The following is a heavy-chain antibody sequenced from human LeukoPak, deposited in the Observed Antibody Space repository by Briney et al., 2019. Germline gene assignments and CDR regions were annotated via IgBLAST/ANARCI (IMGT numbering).Heavy chain of an antibody. CDR2: IIPIFGTT. CDR1: GGTFSSHA. V-gene: IGHV1-69*05. CDR3: ARGDSGYDYGFDN. J-gene: IGHJ4*02. D-gene: IGHD5-12*01. Sequence: AASVKVSCKASGGTFSSHAISWVRQAPGQGLEWVGGIIPIFGTTNYAQKFQGRVTITTDESTSTGYMELRSLRSDDTAVYYCARGDSGYDYGFDNWGQGTLVTVYS.